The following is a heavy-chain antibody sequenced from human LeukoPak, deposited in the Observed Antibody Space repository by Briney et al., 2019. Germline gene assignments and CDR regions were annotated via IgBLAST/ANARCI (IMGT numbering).Heavy chain of an antibody. CDR1: GFTFISYW. Sequence: GSLRLSCAASGFTFISYWMSWVRQAPGKGLEWIGEINHSGSTNYNPSLKSRVTISVDTSKNQFSLKLSSVTAADTAVYYCARGVGATTSYWGQGTLVTVSS. J-gene: IGHJ4*02. CDR2: INHSGST. D-gene: IGHD1-26*01. V-gene: IGHV4-34*01. CDR3: ARGVGATTSY.